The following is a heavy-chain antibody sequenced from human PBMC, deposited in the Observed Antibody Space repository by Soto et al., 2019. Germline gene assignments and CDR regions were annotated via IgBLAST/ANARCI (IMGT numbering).Heavy chain of an antibody. J-gene: IGHJ4*02. D-gene: IGHD6-25*01. CDR3: AYRVGSRGSFDY. CDR1: ELSLRTSGGS. CDR2: IYWNDDK. V-gene: IGHV2-5*01. Sequence: SGPTLVKPPQTLALTCRFCELSLRTSGGSVAWVRQPPGKALEWLAFIYWNDDKRYSPSLQSRLTITKDNSKKEVVLTMTNMDPLDTGTYYCAYRVGSRGSFDYWGQGTLVTVSS.